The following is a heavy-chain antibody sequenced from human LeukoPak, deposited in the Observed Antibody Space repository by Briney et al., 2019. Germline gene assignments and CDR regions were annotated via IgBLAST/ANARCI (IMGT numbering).Heavy chain of an antibody. Sequence: ASVKVSCKASGYTFTSYDISWVRQAPGQGLEWMGWISAYNGNTNYAQKLQGRVTMTTDTSTSTAYMELRSLRSDDTAVYYCARDLYSSGYYYWSYCFDYWGQGTLVTVSS. CDR1: GYTFTSYD. D-gene: IGHD3-22*01. CDR2: ISAYNGNT. CDR3: ARDLYSSGYYYWSYCFDY. J-gene: IGHJ4*02. V-gene: IGHV1-18*01.